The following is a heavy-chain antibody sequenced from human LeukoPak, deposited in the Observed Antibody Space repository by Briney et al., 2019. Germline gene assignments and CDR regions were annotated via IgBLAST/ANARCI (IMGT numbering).Heavy chain of an antibody. CDR2: IKHDGSVR. V-gene: IGHV3-7*01. CDR3: ARESDSSSYFDF. D-gene: IGHD3-22*01. Sequence: GGSLRLSCAASGFTFSTYWMTWVCQAPGKGLGWVANIKHDGSVRYFMDSVKGRFTISRDNAKNSLSLQMSSLRAEDTALYYCARESDSSSYFDFWGQGTLVTVSS. CDR1: GFTFSTYW. J-gene: IGHJ4*02.